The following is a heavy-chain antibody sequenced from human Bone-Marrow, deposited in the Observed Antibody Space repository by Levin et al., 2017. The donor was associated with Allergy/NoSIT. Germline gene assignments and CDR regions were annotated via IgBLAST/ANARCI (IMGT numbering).Heavy chain of an antibody. V-gene: IGHV3-74*01. Sequence: PGGSLRLSCATSGFTFSTYWMNWVRQAPGKGLVWVSLINPDGSTTTYADSVKGRFTISRDNAKNTVYLQMNSLRAEDTAVYYCARDLAGSPDYWGQGTLVTVSA. CDR1: GFTFSTYW. CDR3: ARDLAGSPDY. D-gene: IGHD1-26*01. J-gene: IGHJ4*02. CDR2: INPDGSTT.